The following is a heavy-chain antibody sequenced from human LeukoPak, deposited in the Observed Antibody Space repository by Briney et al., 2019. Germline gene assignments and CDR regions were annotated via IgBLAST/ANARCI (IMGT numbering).Heavy chain of an antibody. CDR1: GGSISSSSYY. J-gene: IGHJ5*02. V-gene: IGHV4-39*07. CDR3: ARGGVGS. D-gene: IGHD1-26*01. CDR2: IYYSGST. Sequence: PSETLSLTCTVSGGSISSSSYYWGWIRKPPGKGLEWIGSIYYSGSTYYNPSLKSRVTISVDTSKNQFSLKLSSVTAVDTAVYYCARGGVGSWGQGTLVTVSS.